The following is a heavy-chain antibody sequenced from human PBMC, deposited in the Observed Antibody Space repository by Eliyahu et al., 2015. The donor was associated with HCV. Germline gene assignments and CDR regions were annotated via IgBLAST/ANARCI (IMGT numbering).Heavy chain of an antibody. CDR1: GGSFSGYY. D-gene: IGHD3-10*02. CDR2: INHSGST. CDR3: ARGNRYLRGVIVNLDY. Sequence: QVQLQQWGAGLLKPSETLSLTCAVYGGSFSGYYWSWIRQPPGKGLEWIGEINHSGSTNYNPSLKSRVTISVDTSKNQFSLKLSSVTAADTAVYYCARGNRYLRGVIVNLDYWGQGTLVTVSS. V-gene: IGHV4-34*01. J-gene: IGHJ4*02.